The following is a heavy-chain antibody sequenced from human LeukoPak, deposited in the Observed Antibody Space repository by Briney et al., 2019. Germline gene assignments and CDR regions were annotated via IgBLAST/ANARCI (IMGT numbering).Heavy chain of an antibody. CDR1: GYTFTSYG. CDR3: ARVSGYDATIDY. Sequence: ASVKVSCKASGYTFTSYGINWVRQATGQGLEWMGWMNPNSGNTGYAQKFQGRVTMTRNTSISTAYMELSSLRSEDTAVYYCARVSGYDATIDYWGQGTLVTVSS. CDR2: MNPNSGNT. J-gene: IGHJ4*02. V-gene: IGHV1-8*01. D-gene: IGHD5-12*01.